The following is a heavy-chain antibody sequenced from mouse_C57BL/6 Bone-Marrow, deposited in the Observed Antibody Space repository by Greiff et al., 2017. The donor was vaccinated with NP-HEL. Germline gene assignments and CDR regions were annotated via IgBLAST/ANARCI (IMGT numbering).Heavy chain of an antibody. CDR3: ARGSPVYYDDDGRFAY. V-gene: IGHV1-26*01. CDR1: GYTFTDYY. CDR2: LNPNNGGP. D-gene: IGHD2-4*01. J-gene: IGHJ3*01. Sequence: EVQLQQSGPELVKPGASVKISCKASGYTFTDYYMNWVKQSHGKSLEWIGDLNPNNGGPSYNQKFTGKATLTVDQSSSPAYMELRSLTSEDSAVYDCARGSPVYYDDDGRFAYWGQGTLVTVSA.